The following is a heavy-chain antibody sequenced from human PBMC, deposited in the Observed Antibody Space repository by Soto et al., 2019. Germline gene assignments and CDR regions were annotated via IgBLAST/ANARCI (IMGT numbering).Heavy chain of an antibody. CDR3: ARSIVVVTALDY. CDR1: GYTFTRYP. D-gene: IGHD2-21*02. Sequence: ASVKVSCKASGYTFTRYPIHWVRQAPGQRLEWMGWINAGNGNTKYSQKFQGRVTITRDTSASTAYMELSSLRSEDTAVYYCARSIVVVTALDYWGQGTLVTVSS. V-gene: IGHV1-3*01. CDR2: INAGNGNT. J-gene: IGHJ4*02.